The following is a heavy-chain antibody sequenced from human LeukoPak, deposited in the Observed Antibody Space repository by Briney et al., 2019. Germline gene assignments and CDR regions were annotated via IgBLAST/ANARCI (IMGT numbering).Heavy chain of an antibody. Sequence: SETLSLTCAVYGGSFSGYYWSWIRQPPGKGLEWIGEINHSGSTNYNPSLKSRVTISVDTSKNQFSLKLSSVTAADTAVYYCARGRHSCSWYYFDYWGQGTLVTVSS. CDR3: ARGRHSCSWYYFDY. J-gene: IGHJ4*02. CDR2: INHSGST. V-gene: IGHV4-34*01. CDR1: GGSFSGYY. D-gene: IGHD6-13*01.